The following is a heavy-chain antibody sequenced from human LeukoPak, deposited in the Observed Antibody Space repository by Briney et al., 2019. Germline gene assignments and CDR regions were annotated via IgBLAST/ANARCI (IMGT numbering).Heavy chain of an antibody. D-gene: IGHD3-3*01. CDR1: GFTFRTYA. V-gene: IGHV3-30*02. CDR2: IGRDATTK. J-gene: IGHJ3*02. CDR3: AKDGEWTFDI. Sequence: GGSLRLSCAASGFTFRTYAMHWVRQAPGEGLEWVAFIGRDATTKYYADSVKGRFTISGDSSYITAFLQMNSLRPEDTAIYYCAKDGEWTFDIWGQGTMVTVSS.